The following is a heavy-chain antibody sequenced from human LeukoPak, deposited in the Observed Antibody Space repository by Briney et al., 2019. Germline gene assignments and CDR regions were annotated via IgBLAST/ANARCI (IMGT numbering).Heavy chain of an antibody. Sequence: PSETLSLTCTVSGYSISNDNHWGWIRQPPGKGLEWVGSIYHTGTTYYSPSLKSRVTISVDTSKNQFSLNLNSVTAADTAVYYCARVGITMVRGVKNWFDPWGQGTLVTVSS. CDR3: ARVGITMVRGVKNWFDP. CDR2: IYHTGTT. CDR1: GYSISNDNH. J-gene: IGHJ5*02. V-gene: IGHV4-38-2*02. D-gene: IGHD3-10*01.